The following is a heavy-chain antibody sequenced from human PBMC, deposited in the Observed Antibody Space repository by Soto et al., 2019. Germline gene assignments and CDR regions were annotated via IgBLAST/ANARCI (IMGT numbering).Heavy chain of an antibody. CDR2: IHESGGAT. D-gene: IGHD1-26*01. CDR1: GFTFSSDP. Sequence: GGSLRLSCATSGFTFSSDPMSWVRQAPGKGLEWVSTIHESGGATYYADPVKGRLTISRDNSKNTLYLQMNSLRVEDTAVYYCAKWSNTKWTDYWGQGT. V-gene: IGHV3-23*01. J-gene: IGHJ4*02. CDR3: AKWSNTKWTDY.